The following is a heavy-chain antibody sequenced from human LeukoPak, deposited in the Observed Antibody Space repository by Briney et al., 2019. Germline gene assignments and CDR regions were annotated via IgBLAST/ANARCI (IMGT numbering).Heavy chain of an antibody. J-gene: IGHJ6*02. CDR3: ARGFPYGAGLPFYYYYGMDV. CDR2: INHSGST. CDR1: GGSFSGYY. D-gene: IGHD4/OR15-4a*01. V-gene: IGHV4-34*01. Sequence: SETLSLTCAVYGGSFSGYYWSWIRQPPGKGLEWIGEINHSGSTNYNPSLKSRVTISVDTSKNQFSLKLSSVTAADTAVYYCARGFPYGAGLPFYYYYGMDVWGQGTTVTVSS.